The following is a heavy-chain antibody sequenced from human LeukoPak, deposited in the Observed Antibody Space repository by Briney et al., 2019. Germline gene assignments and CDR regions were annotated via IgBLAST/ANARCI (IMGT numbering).Heavy chain of an antibody. CDR1: GFTFSSHG. V-gene: IGHV3-30*18. D-gene: IGHD5-18*01. CDR2: ISYDGSNK. Sequence: GRSLRLSCAGSGFTFSSHGMHWVRQAPGKGLEWVAVISYDGSNKYYADSVKGRFTISRDNSKNTLYLQMNSLSAEDTAVYYCAKALSSYAPPFDYWGQGTLVTVSS. CDR3: AKALSSYAPPFDY. J-gene: IGHJ4*02.